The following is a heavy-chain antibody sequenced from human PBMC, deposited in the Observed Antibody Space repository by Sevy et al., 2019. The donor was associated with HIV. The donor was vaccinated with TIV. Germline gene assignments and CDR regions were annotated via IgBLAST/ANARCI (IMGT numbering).Heavy chain of an antibody. V-gene: IGHV3-33*01. CDR2: IWYDGSNK. CDR1: GFTFSSYG. CDR3: ARDIQYYDSSGYYSHYFDY. Sequence: GGSLRLSCAASGFTFSSYGMHWVRQAPGKGLEWVAVIWYDGSNKYYADSVKGRFTISRDNSKNTLYLQMNSLRAEDTAVYYCARDIQYYDSSGYYSHYFDYWGQGTLVTVSS. J-gene: IGHJ4*02. D-gene: IGHD3-22*01.